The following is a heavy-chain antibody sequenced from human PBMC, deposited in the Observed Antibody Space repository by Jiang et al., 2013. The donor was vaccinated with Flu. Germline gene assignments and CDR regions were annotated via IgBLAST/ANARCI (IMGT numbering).Heavy chain of an antibody. Sequence: QLLESGGALIQPGGSLRLSCAASGFTVSTYYMTWVRQVPGKGLEWVSVIYRGGSTYYADSVKGRFTISRDNSKNTLYLQMNSLRAEDTAVYYCARGETYCGGDCSLDYWGQGTLVTVSS. V-gene: IGHV3-53*01. CDR1: GFTVSTYY. CDR2: IYRGGST. J-gene: IGHJ4*02. CDR3: ARGETYCGGDCSLDY. D-gene: IGHD2-21*02.